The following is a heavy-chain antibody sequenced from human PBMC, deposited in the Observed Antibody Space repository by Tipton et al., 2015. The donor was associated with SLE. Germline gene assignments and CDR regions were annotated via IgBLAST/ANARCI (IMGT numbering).Heavy chain of an antibody. D-gene: IGHD2-15*01. CDR1: GYTFNSYG. CDR3: ARDSSFLCLGGSCYSNY. CDR2: ISAYNGNT. Sequence: QVQLVQSGAEVKKPGASVKVSCKASGYTFNSYGISWVRQAPGQGLEWMGWISAYNGNTNYAQKLQGRVTMTTDTSTSTAYMELRSLRSDDTAVYYCARDSSFLCLGGSCYSNYWGQGTLVTVSS. V-gene: IGHV1-18*01. J-gene: IGHJ4*02.